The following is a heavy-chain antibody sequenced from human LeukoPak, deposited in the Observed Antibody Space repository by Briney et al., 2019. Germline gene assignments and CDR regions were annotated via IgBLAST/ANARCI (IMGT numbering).Heavy chain of an antibody. CDR3: ARDIKHIVVVPAARNDAFDI. CDR2: ISSSSSYI. Sequence: GGSLRLSCAASGFTFSSYSMNWVRQAPGKGLEWVSSISSSSSYIYYADSVKGRFTISRDNAKNSLYLQMNSLRVEDTAVYYCARDIKHIVVVPAARNDAFDIWGQGTMVTVSS. V-gene: IGHV3-21*01. CDR1: GFTFSSYS. J-gene: IGHJ3*02. D-gene: IGHD2-2*01.